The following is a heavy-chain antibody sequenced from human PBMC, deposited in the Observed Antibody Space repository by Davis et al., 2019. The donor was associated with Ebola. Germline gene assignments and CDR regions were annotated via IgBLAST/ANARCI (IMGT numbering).Heavy chain of an antibody. Sequence: PSETLSLTCTVSGYSISSGYYCGWIRQPPGKGLEWIGRIYHSGSTYYNLSLKSPVTISVDTSKNQFSLKLSSVTAADTAVYYCARNPAAAIYWGQGTLVTVSS. D-gene: IGHD6-13*01. V-gene: IGHV4-38-2*02. CDR1: GYSISSGYY. J-gene: IGHJ4*02. CDR2: IYHSGST. CDR3: ARNPAAAIY.